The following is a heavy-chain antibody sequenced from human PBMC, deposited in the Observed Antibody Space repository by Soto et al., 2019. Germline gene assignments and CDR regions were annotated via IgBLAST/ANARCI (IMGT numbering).Heavy chain of an antibody. V-gene: IGHV4-4*07. D-gene: IGHD1-26*01. CDR2: IYTSGST. J-gene: IGHJ4*02. Sequence: QVQLQESGPGLVKPSETLSLTCTVSGGSISSYYWNWIRQPAGKGLEWLGRIYTSGSTNYNPSLKSRVTMSVDTSKNQFSLKLSPVTAADTAVYYCARGTSGSYLLGWGQGTLVTVSS. CDR3: ARGTSGSYLLG. CDR1: GGSISSYY.